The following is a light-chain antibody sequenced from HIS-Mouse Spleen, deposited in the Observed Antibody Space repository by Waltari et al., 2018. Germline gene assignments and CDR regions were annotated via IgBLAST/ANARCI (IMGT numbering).Light chain of an antibody. CDR2: EGS. J-gene: IGLJ2*01. V-gene: IGLV2-23*01. Sequence: QSALTQPASVSGSPGQSITISCTGTSSDVGSYNLVSWYQQHPGKAPKLMIYEGSKRPSGVSHRFSCSKSGNTASLTISGLQAEDEADYFCCSYAGSSPYVVFGGGTKLTVL. CDR1: SSDVGSYNL. CDR3: CSYAGSSPYVV.